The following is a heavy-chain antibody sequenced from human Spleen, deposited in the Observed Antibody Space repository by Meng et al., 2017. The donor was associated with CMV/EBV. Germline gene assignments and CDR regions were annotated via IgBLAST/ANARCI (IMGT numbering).Heavy chain of an antibody. CDR2: IIPIFGTA. CDR1: GGTFSSYA. CDR3: ATNQLLHYYYYGMDV. Sequence: SVKVSCKASGGTFSSYAISWVRQAPGQGLEWMGGIIPIFGTANYAQKFQGRVTVTTDESTSTAYMDLSSLRSEDTAVYYCATNQLLHYYYYGMDVWGQGTTVTVSS. D-gene: IGHD2-15*01. V-gene: IGHV1-69*05. J-gene: IGHJ6*02.